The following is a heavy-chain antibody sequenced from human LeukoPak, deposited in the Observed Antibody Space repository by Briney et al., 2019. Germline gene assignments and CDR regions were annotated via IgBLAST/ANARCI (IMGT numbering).Heavy chain of an antibody. V-gene: IGHV4-59*01. J-gene: IGHJ6*04. Sequence: NPSETLSLTCTVSGGPISSYYWSWIRQPPGKGLEWIGYIYYSGSTNYNPSLKSRVTISVDTSKNQFSLKLSSVTAADTAVYYCARAGVVPAAPVAVWGKGTTVTVSS. CDR2: IYYSGST. D-gene: IGHD2-2*01. CDR3: ARAGVVPAAPVAV. CDR1: GGPISSYY.